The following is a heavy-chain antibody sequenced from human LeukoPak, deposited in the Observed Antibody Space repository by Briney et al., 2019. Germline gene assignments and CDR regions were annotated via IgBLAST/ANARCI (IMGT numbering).Heavy chain of an antibody. CDR2: ISANSEDS. V-gene: IGHV3-23*01. Sequence: GCSVRLSCTASGFSFGGYAMTWVRQAPGKGVEGVSSISANSEDSYYAYPLQGRFTISRDNSRSTLYLQMDSLRADDTAVYYCGRPIAQYSNTWLYYFYGLDVWGQGTTVTVSS. CDR3: GRPIAQYSNTWLYYFYGLDV. D-gene: IGHD2-21*01. J-gene: IGHJ6*02. CDR1: GFSFGGYA.